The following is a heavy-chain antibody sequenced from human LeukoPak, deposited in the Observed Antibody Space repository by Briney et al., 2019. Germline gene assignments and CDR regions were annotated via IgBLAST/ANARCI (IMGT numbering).Heavy chain of an antibody. CDR2: IYPSRST. D-gene: IGHD1-26*01. CDR1: GGSISSYY. Sequence: SETLSLTCPVSGGSISSYYWNWIRQPAGRGLEWIGRIYPSRSTNYNPSLTSRVTMSVDTSKNQCSLKLSSMTAADTAVYYCAKDNSGSYREFDYWGQGTLVTVSS. V-gene: IGHV4-4*07. CDR3: AKDNSGSYREFDY. J-gene: IGHJ4*02.